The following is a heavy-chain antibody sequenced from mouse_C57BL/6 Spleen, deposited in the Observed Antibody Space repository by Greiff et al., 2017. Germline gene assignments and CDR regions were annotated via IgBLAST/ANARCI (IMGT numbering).Heavy chain of an antibody. V-gene: IGHV1-39*01. CDR3: AGYYWENFDY. D-gene: IGHD1-1*01. CDR1: GYSFTDYN. Sequence: VHVKQSGPELVKPGASVKISCKASGYSFTDYNMNWVKQSNGKSLEWIGVINPNYGTTSYNQKFKGKATLTVDQSSSTAYMQLNSLTSEDSAVYYCAGYYWENFDYWGQGTTLTVSS. J-gene: IGHJ2*01. CDR2: INPNYGTT.